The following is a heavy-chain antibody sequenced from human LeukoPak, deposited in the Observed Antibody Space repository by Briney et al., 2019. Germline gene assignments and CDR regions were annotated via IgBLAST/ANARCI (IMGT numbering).Heavy chain of an antibody. Sequence: GGSLRLSCETSGFTFSNYAMSWVRQAPGRGLEWVSGISYGDGGTYYADSVKGRFTISRHNSKNTLYLQMNSLRAEDTAVYYCARADSSSFDYWGQGTLVTVSS. CDR2: ISYGDGGT. CDR1: GFTFSNYA. CDR3: ARADSSSFDY. J-gene: IGHJ4*02. V-gene: IGHV3-23*01. D-gene: IGHD6-6*01.